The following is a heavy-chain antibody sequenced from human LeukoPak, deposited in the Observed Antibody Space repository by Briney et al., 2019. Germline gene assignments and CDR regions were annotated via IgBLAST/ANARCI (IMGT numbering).Heavy chain of an antibody. CDR2: INPDNGDT. D-gene: IGHD1-1*01. CDR1: GYTFTGYY. Sequence: GASVKVSCKASGYTFTGYYMHWVRQAPGQGLECMGYINPDNGDTNYAQKFQGRVTMTRDTSISTSYMELNRLTSDDTAMYYCARVVRPGHFSLDLGYWGQGTLVTVSS. V-gene: IGHV1-2*02. J-gene: IGHJ4*02. CDR3: ARVVRPGHFSLDLGY.